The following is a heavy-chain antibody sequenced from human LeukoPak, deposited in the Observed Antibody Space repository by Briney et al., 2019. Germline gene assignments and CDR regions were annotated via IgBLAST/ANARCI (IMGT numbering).Heavy chain of an antibody. CDR3: ARAQYCSGGSCYYFDY. CDR1: GFTFSSYW. V-gene: IGHV3-7*03. Sequence: PGGSLRLSCEASGFTFSSYWMSWVRQAPGKGLEWVANIKQDGSEKYYVDSVKGRFTISRDNAKNSLYLQMNSLRAEDTAVYYCARAQYCSGGSCYYFDYWGQGTLVTVSS. D-gene: IGHD2-15*01. CDR2: IKQDGSEK. J-gene: IGHJ4*02.